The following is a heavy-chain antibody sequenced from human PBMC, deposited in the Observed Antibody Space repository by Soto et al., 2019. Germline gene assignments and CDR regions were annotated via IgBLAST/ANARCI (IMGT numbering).Heavy chain of an antibody. CDR2: MNPNSGNT. D-gene: IGHD3-3*01. Sequence: QVQLVQSGAEVKKPGASVKVSCKASGYTFTSYDINWVRQATGQGLEWMGWMNPNSGNTGYAQKFQGRVTITRNTSISTAYMELSSMRSEDTAMYYCARGLEWSWSLDPWGQGTQVTVSS. CDR1: GYTFTSYD. V-gene: IGHV1-8*01. CDR3: ARGLEWSWSLDP. J-gene: IGHJ5*02.